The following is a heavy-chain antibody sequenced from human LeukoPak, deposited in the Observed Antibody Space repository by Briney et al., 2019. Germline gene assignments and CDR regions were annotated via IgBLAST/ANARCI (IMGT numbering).Heavy chain of an antibody. CDR1: GYTFTSYA. J-gene: IGHJ3*02. V-gene: IGHV7-4-1*02. CDR2: INTDTGNP. D-gene: IGHD1-26*01. CDR3: ARELKVGAFDI. Sequence: ASVKVSRKASGYTFTSYAMNWVRQAPGQGLEWMGWINTDTGNPMYAQGFTGRFVFSLDTSVSTAYLLISSLKAEDTAVYYCARELKVGAFDIWGQGTMVTVSS.